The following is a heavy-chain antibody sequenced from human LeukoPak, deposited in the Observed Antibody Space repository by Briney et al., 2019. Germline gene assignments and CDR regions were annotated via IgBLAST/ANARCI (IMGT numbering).Heavy chain of an antibody. D-gene: IGHD6-19*01. J-gene: IGHJ6*02. CDR2: ISSNGGST. V-gene: IGHV3-64D*06. CDR1: GFTFSSYA. Sequence: PGGSLRLSCAASGFTFSSYAMHWVRQAPGKGLEYVSAISSNGGSTYYADSVKGRFTISRDNSKNTLYLQMSSLRAEDTAVYYCVKHYSSGWNYYYYGMDVWGQGTTVTVSS. CDR3: VKHYSSGWNYYYYGMDV.